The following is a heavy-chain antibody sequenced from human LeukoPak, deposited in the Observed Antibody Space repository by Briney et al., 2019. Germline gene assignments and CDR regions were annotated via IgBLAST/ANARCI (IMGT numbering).Heavy chain of an antibody. J-gene: IGHJ4*02. Sequence: GGSLRLSCSASGFGFGDHGMSWVRQVPGKGLEWVSGINWSGGSSGYADPVRGRFTISRDNAKNSLYLQMDSLTAEDTALYYCARAPITSPFYFDHWGQGTLVTVSS. D-gene: IGHD2-2*01. CDR1: GFGFGDHG. CDR3: ARAPITSPFYFDH. V-gene: IGHV3-20*04. CDR2: INWSGGSS.